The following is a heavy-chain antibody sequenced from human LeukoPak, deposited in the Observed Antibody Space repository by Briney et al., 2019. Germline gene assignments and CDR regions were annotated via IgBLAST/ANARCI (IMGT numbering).Heavy chain of an antibody. Sequence: ASVKVSCKASGYTFTGYYMHWVRQAPGQGLEWMGWINPNSGGTNYAQKFQGRVTMSVDTSKNQFSLKLSSVTAADTAVYYCARSPGSLGSYGYDPYYYMDVWGKGTTVTISS. CDR1: GYTFTGYY. J-gene: IGHJ6*03. D-gene: IGHD5-18*01. CDR2: INPNSGGT. V-gene: IGHV1-2*02. CDR3: ARSPGSLGSYGYDPYYYMDV.